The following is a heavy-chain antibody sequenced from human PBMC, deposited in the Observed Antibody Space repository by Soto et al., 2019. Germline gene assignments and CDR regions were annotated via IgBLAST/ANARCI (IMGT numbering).Heavy chain of an antibody. V-gene: IGHV4-59*01. CDR2: IYYSGST. J-gene: IGHJ3*02. CDR3: AKDTGPGDIIAAAGPTAFDI. Sequence: PSETLSLTCTVSGGSISSYYWSWIRQPPGKGLEWIGYIYYSGSTNYNPSLKSRATISVDTSKNQFSLKLSSVTAADTAVYYCAKDTGPGDIIAAAGPTAFDIWGQGTMVTVSS. CDR1: GGSISSYY. D-gene: IGHD6-13*01.